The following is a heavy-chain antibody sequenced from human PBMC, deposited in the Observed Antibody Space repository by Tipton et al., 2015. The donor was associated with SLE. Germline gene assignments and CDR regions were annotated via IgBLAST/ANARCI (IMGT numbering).Heavy chain of an antibody. CDR2: ISSSSSYT. V-gene: IGHV3-11*06. J-gene: IGHJ4*02. D-gene: IGHD3-10*01. CDR1: GFTFSDYY. CDR3: ARGPYGSGSYAIFDY. Sequence: GSLRLSCAASGFTFSDYYMSWIRQAPGKGLEWVSYISSSSSYTNYADSVKGRFTISRDNAKNSLYLQMNSLRAEDTAVYYCARGPYGSGSYAIFDYWGQGTLVTVSS.